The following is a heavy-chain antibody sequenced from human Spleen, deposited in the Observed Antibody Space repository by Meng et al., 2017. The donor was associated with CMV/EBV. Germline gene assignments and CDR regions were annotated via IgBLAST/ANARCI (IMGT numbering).Heavy chain of an antibody. D-gene: IGHD3-3*01. CDR2: ISGHGRST. CDR1: GFTFSSSA. V-gene: IGHV3-23*01. J-gene: IGHJ4*02. CDR3: AKMDDFWSGYYFDS. Sequence: ASGFTFSSSAMSWVRQAPGGGLERVSSISGHGRSTYYADSVMGRFTISRDNSRNTLYLQMSSLSAEDTAVYYCAKMDDFWSGYYFDSWGQGTLVTVSS.